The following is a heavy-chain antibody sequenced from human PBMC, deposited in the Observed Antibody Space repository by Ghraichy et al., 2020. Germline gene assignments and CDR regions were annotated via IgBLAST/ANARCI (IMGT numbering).Heavy chain of an antibody. CDR3: ARGMRVFWSGSLTYYYYGMDV. V-gene: IGHV3-33*01. J-gene: IGHJ6*02. D-gene: IGHD3-3*01. CDR2: IWYDGSNK. CDR1: GFTFSSYG. Sequence: GGSLRLSCTASGFTFSSYGMHWVRQAPGKGLEWVAVIWYDGSNKYYADSVKGRFTISRDNSKNTLYLQMNSLRAEDTAVYYCARGMRVFWSGSLTYYYYGMDVWGQGTTVTVSS.